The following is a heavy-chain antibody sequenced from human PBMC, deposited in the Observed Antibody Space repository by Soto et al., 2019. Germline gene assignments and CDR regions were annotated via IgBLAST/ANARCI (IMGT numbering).Heavy chain of an antibody. CDR1: GFSLSTTEMR. V-gene: IGHV2-70*04. D-gene: IGHD6-19*01. CDR3: ARTSTRYSSGYCFDP. CDR2: IDWVDDK. J-gene: IGHJ5*02. Sequence: SGPTLVNPTQTLTLTCSFSGFSLSTTEMRVSWIRQPPGKALEWLARIDWVDDKFYSTSLKTRLTISKDTSKNQVVLTMTNMDPVDTATYYCARTSTRYSSGYCFDPWGQGTLVTVSS.